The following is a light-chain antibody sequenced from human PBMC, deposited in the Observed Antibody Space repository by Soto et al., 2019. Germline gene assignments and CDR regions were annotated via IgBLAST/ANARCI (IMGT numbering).Light chain of an antibody. J-gene: IGLJ2*01. Sequence: QSVLTQPPSASGTPGQRVTISCSGSSSNIGSNYVYWYQQLPGTAPKLLIYRNNQRLSGVPDRFSGSKSGTSASLAISGLLSEDEADYYCAAWDDRLSGHVVFGGGAQLTVL. V-gene: IGLV1-47*01. CDR1: SSNIGSNY. CDR2: RNN. CDR3: AAWDDRLSGHVV.